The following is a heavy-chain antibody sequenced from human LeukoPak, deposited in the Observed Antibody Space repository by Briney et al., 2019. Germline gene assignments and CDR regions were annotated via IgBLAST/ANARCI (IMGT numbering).Heavy chain of an antibody. V-gene: IGHV3-7*01. Sequence: GGSLRLSCPASGFWLSNHWLLWVRQAPGNGPEWVGEIKKDGGHKDYVVSVKGRFTISRDNTKISQYLQINSLRAEDTAVYYCARDSLIQHGSGSDWGFDYWGQGILVTVSS. CDR3: ARDSLIQHGSGSDWGFDY. J-gene: IGHJ4*02. CDR2: IKKDGGHK. D-gene: IGHD3-10*01. CDR1: GFWLSNHW.